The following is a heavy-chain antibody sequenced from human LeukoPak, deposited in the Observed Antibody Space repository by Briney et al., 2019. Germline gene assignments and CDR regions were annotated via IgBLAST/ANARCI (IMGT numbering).Heavy chain of an antibody. V-gene: IGHV4-59*08. CDR2: IYYSGRT. Sequence: SETLSLTCTVSGGSISSYYWSWIRQPPGKGLGWIGYIYYSGRTNYNPSLKSRVTISVDTSKNQFSLKLSSVTAADTAVYYCARLSVVAAINYYYGMDVWGQGTTVTVSS. D-gene: IGHD2-15*01. CDR1: GGSISSYY. CDR3: ARLSVVAAINYYYGMDV. J-gene: IGHJ6*02.